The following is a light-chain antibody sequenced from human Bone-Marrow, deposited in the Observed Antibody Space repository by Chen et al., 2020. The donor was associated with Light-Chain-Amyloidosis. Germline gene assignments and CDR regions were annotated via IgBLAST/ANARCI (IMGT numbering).Light chain of an antibody. CDR3: QVWDRSSDRPV. CDR2: DDS. Sequence: SYVLTQPSSVPVAPGQTATIACGRNNIGSTSVHWYQQTPGQAPLLVVYDDSDRPSGIPERLSGSNSGNTATLTISRVEAGDEADYYCQVWDRSSDRPVFGGGTKLTVL. CDR1: NIGSTS. J-gene: IGLJ3*02. V-gene: IGLV3-21*02.